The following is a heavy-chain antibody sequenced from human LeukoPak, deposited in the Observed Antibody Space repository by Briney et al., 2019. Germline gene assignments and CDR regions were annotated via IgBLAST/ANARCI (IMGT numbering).Heavy chain of an antibody. V-gene: IGHV4-34*01. J-gene: IGHJ4*02. Sequence: SETLSLTCAVYGGSFSGYYWSWIRQPPGKGLEWIGKINHSGSTNYNPSLKSRVTISVDTSKNQFSLKLSSVTAADTAVYYCARVGYYDSSGYRDYWGQGTLVTVSS. CDR1: GGSFSGYY. CDR3: ARVGYYDSSGYRDY. CDR2: INHSGST. D-gene: IGHD3-22*01.